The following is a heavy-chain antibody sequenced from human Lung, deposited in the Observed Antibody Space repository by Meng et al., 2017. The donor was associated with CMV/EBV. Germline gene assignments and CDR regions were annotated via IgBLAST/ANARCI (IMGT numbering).Heavy chain of an antibody. CDR3: ARFLDSWFYFDS. CDR2: VHYSGST. Sequence: SCTVSGGSVSSGSYYWSWIRQPPGKGLEWTGYVHYSGSTNYNPSLKSRVTISLDTSKNQFSLRLSSVTAADTAVYFCARFLDSWFYFDSWGQGAPVTVSS. V-gene: IGHV4-61*01. J-gene: IGHJ4*02. D-gene: IGHD6-13*01. CDR1: GGSVSSGSYY.